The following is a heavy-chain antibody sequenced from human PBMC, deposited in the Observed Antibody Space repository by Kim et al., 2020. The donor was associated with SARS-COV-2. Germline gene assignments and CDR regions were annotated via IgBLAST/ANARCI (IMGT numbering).Heavy chain of an antibody. V-gene: IGHV1-69*13. CDR1: GGTFSSYT. CDR2: IIPIFGTA. J-gene: IGHJ6*02. CDR3: ARDPSYFAMDV. Sequence: SVKVSCKTSGGTFSSYTITWVRQAHGQGLEWMGGIIPIFGTANYAQKFQGRVTITADDSTSTAYMELSSLRSEDTAVYYCARDPSYFAMDVWGQGTTVTVSS.